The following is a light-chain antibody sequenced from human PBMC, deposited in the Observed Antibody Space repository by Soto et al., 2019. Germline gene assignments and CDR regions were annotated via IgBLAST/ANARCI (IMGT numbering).Light chain of an antibody. CDR1: SSDVGGYDY. V-gene: IGLV2-14*03. CDR3: SSYSGGPTLVV. J-gene: IGLJ2*01. CDR2: DVT. Sequence: QSALTQPASMSGSPGQSITISCTGTSSDVGGYDYVSWYQHHPGKAPTLIIFDVTTRPSEVSYRFSGSKSGNTASLTISGLQAEDEAVYYCSSYSGGPTLVVFGGGTQLTVL.